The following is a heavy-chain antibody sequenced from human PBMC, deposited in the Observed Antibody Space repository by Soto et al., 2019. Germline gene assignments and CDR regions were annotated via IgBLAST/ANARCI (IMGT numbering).Heavy chain of an antibody. CDR1: GFTFSSYD. Sequence: QVQLVESGGGVVQPGRSLRLSCAASGFTFSSYDMHWVRQAPGKGLEWVALIWYDGGNQYFADSVMGRFTMSRENSEKALHLPLNGLRVEDTAIYYCARSRYPGSAYWSLDLWGRGTLVTVSS. CDR3: ARSRYPGSAYWSLDL. V-gene: IGHV3-33*01. D-gene: IGHD1-26*01. CDR2: IWYDGGNQ. J-gene: IGHJ2*01.